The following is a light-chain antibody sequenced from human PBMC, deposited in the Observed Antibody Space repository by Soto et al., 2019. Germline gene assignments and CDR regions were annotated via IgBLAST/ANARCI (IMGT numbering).Light chain of an antibody. V-gene: IGKV3-20*01. CDR3: QQYGSSPFT. J-gene: IGKJ4*01. CDR1: QTVTSNY. Sequence: EIVLTQSPGTLSLSPGERATLSCRASQTVTSNYLAWYQQKPGQAPRLLIYGAYSRATSIPDRFRGGGSGTDFTLTISRLEPEDFAVYYCQQYGSSPFTFGGGTKVEIK. CDR2: GAY.